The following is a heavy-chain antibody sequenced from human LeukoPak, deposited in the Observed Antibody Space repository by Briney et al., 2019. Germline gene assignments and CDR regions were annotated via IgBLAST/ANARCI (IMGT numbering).Heavy chain of an antibody. Sequence: ASVKVSCKASVYTFTGYYMHWVRQAPGQGLEWMGWINPSSGGTNYAQKFQGRVTMTRDTSISTAYMELSRLRSDDTAVYYCARDYTSTGPALTIDYWGQGTLVTVSS. D-gene: IGHD2-2*01. J-gene: IGHJ4*02. CDR3: ARDYTSTGPALTIDY. CDR2: INPSSGGT. V-gene: IGHV1-2*02. CDR1: VYTFTGYY.